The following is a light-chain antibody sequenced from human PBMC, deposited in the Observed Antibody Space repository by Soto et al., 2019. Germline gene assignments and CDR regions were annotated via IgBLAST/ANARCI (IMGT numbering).Light chain of an antibody. CDR2: DAS. CDR1: QSISSW. CDR3: QQYNSYST. Sequence: DIQMTQSPSTLSTSVGDRVTITCRASQSISSWLAWYQQKPGKAPKLLIYDASSLESGVPSRFSGSVSGTEFTLNISSLQPGDFATYYCQQYNSYSTFGQGTKVEIK. V-gene: IGKV1-5*01. J-gene: IGKJ1*01.